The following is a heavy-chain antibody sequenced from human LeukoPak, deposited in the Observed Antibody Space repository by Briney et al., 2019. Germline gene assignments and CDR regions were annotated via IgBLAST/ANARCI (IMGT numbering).Heavy chain of an antibody. Sequence: AGGSLRLSCAVSGFNVSSHHMNWVRQAPGKGLEWVSVIYSGGFSGGGPHYADSVKGRFTTSSESSKNTLYLQMNSLRVDDTAVYYCARGRSTGYSYYYSYGMDVWGQGTTVTVSS. J-gene: IGHJ6*02. CDR3: ARGRSTGYSYYYSYGMDV. CDR1: GFNVSSHH. D-gene: IGHD2-2*03. V-gene: IGHV3-66*01. CDR2: IYSGGFSGGGP.